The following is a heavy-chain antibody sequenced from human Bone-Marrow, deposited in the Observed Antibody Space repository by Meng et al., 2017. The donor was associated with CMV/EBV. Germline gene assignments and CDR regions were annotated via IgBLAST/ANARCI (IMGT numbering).Heavy chain of an antibody. J-gene: IGHJ4*02. V-gene: IGHV1-8*01. D-gene: IGHD3-10*01. CDR2: MNPNSVDT. CDR3: ARGVGGSGRGGY. CDR1: EYNSTSYD. Sequence: KASEYNSTSYDMNWVRPGTGQGVELRGWMNPNSVDTGYAQQFQGRVTMTRDTSINTAYMELSSLRSGDTAVYYCARGVGGSGRGGYWGQGTLVTVSS.